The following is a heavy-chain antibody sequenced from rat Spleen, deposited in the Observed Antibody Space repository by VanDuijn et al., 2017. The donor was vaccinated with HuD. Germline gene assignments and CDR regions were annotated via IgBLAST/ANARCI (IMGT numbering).Heavy chain of an antibody. D-gene: IGHD4-3*01. Sequence: EVHLVESGGGLVQPGRSLKLSCVVSGFTFSHYDMAWVRQAPTKGLEWVASISTSGDNTYYRDSVKGRFTISRDNAKSTLYLQMDSLRSEDTATYYCTLGVRWGQGVMVTVSS. J-gene: IGHJ2*01. V-gene: IGHV5-25*01. CDR1: GFTFSHYD. CDR3: TLGVR. CDR2: ISTSGDNT.